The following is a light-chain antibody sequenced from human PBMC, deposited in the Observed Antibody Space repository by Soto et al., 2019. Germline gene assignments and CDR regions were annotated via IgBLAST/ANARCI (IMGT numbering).Light chain of an antibody. CDR3: QTWGTRIRV. J-gene: IGLJ2*01. CDR2: LNSDGSH. CDR1: SGHSSYA. V-gene: IGLV4-69*01. Sequence: QLVLTQSPSASASLGASVKLTCILSSGHSSYAIAWHQQQPEKGPRYLMKLNSDGSHSKGDGIPDRFSGSSSGAERYLTISSLQYEDEADYYCQTWGTRIRVFGGGTKLTVL.